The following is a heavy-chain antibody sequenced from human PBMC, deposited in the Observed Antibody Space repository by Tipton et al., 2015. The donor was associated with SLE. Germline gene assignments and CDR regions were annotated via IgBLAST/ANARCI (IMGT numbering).Heavy chain of an antibody. CDR3: VRMGYNYGLDY. CDR1: GGSISSYY. J-gene: IGHJ4*02. V-gene: IGHV4-59*07. CDR2: IYYSGST. Sequence: TLSLTCTVSGGSISSYYWSWIRQPPGKGLEWIGYIYYSGSTNYNPSLKSRVTISVDTSKNRFFLKLRSVSAADTAVYYCVRMGYNYGLDYWGQGALVTVSS. D-gene: IGHD3-10*01.